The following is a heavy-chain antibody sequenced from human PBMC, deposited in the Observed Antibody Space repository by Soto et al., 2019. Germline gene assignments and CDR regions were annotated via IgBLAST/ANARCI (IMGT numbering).Heavy chain of an antibody. V-gene: IGHV1-18*01. CDR3: ARVAFRSYRAFDI. Sequence: GAPVEASCKEPRFGFASKAISWVRQAQGQGLEWMGWISAYNGNTNYAQKLQGRVTMTTDTSTSTAYMELRSLRSDDTSLYYCARVAFRSYRAFDIRGQGTSVPVS. J-gene: IGHJ3*02. D-gene: IGHD1-26*01. CDR1: RFGFASKA. CDR2: ISAYNGNT.